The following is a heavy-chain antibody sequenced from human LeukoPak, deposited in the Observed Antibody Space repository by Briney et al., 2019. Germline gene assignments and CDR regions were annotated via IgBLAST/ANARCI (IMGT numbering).Heavy chain of an antibody. Sequence: SETLSLTCAVYGGSFSGYYWSWIRQPPGKGLEWIGEINHSGSTNYNPSLKSRVTISVDTSKNQFSLKLSSVTAADTAVYYCARGRGSFGELNWFDPSGQGTLVTVYS. V-gene: IGHV4-34*01. CDR3: ARGRGSFGELNWFDP. CDR2: INHSGST. J-gene: IGHJ5*02. CDR1: GGSFSGYY. D-gene: IGHD3-10*01.